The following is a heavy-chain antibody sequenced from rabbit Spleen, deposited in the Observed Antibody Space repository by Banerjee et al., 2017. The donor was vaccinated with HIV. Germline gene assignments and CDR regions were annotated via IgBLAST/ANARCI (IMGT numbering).Heavy chain of an antibody. CDR2: IDTGSSGFT. Sequence: QEQLVEYGGDLVQPEGSLTLTCKASGLDFSSSYWICWVRQAPGKGLEWIACIDTGSSGFTYFASWAKGRFTISKTSSTTVTLQVTSLTAADTATYFCARDSGTSFSSYGMDLWGPGTLVTVS. V-gene: IGHV1S45*01. J-gene: IGHJ6*01. D-gene: IGHD8-1*01. CDR3: ARDSGTSFSSYGMDL. CDR1: GLDFSSSYW.